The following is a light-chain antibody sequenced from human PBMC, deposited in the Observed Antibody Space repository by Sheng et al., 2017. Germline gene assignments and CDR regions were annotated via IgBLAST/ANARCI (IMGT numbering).Light chain of an antibody. Sequence: DIHMTQSPSSLSASVGDTVTITCRASQGLNSWLAWYQQMPGKAPKLLIYGATTLQSGVSSRFSGGGSGTHFTLTIRSLQPEDFATYYCQQASTFPFTFG. J-gene: IGKJ3*01. V-gene: IGKV1-12*01. CDR3: QQASTFPFT. CDR1: QGLNSW. CDR2: GAT.